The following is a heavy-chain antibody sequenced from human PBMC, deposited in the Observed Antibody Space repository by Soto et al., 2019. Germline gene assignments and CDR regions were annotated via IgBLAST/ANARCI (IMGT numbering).Heavy chain of an antibody. Sequence: PSQTLSLTCAISGDSVSSNSAAWNWIRQSPSRGLEWLGRTYYRSKWYNDYAVSVKSRITINPDTSKNQFSLQLNSVTSEDTAVYYCARGVRRRASCLWKGNNWFDPWGQGTLVTVS. CDR1: GDSVSSNSAA. CDR2: TYYRSKWYN. V-gene: IGHV6-1*01. D-gene: IGHD2-2*01. J-gene: IGHJ5*02. CDR3: ARGVRRRASCLWKGNNWFDP.